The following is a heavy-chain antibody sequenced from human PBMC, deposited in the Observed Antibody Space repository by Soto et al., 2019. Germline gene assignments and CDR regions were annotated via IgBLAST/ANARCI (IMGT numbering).Heavy chain of an antibody. J-gene: IGHJ6*02. CDR1: GFTVSNNY. CDR2: IYSGGGGT. D-gene: IGHD1-7*01. V-gene: IGHV3-66*01. Sequence: PGGSLRLSCAASGFTVSNNYMSWVRQAPGKGLEWVSVIYSGGGGTYYADSVKDRFTISRDNSTNTVYLQMNSLRAEDTAVYYCARDWNWDYNYYWYNDMDVWGQGTTVSVSS. CDR3: ARDWNWDYNYYWYNDMDV.